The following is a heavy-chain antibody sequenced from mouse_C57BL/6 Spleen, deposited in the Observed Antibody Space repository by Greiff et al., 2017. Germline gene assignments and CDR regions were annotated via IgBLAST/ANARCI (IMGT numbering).Heavy chain of an antibody. J-gene: IGHJ2*01. Sequence: EVQVVESGAELVRPGASVKLSCTASGFNIKDDYMHWVKQRPEQRLEWIGWIDPENGDTEYASKFQGKATITADTSSNTAYLQLSSLTSEDTAVYYCTFLTRGYWGQGTTLTVSS. V-gene: IGHV14-4*01. CDR3: TFLTRGY. CDR1: GFNIKDDY. CDR2: IDPENGDT.